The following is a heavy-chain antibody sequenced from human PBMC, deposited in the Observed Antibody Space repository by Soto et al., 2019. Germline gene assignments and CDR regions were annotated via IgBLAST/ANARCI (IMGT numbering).Heavy chain of an antibody. CDR2: INHSGST. CDR1: GGSFSGYY. V-gene: IGHV4-34*01. D-gene: IGHD6-6*01. Sequence: SETLSLTCAVYGGSFSGYYWSWIRQPPGKGLEWIGEINHSGSTNYNPSLKSRVTISVDTSKNQFSLKLSSVTAADTAVYYCARGDRSSSDYYYYGMDVWGQGTTVTVSS. J-gene: IGHJ6*02. CDR3: ARGDRSSSDYYYYGMDV.